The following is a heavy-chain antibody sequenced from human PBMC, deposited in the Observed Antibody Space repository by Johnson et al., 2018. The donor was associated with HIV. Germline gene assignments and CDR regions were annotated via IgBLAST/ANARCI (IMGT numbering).Heavy chain of an antibody. CDR2: ISYDGSNK. CDR1: GFTFSDYA. D-gene: IGHD7-27*01. J-gene: IGHJ3*02. Sequence: QVQLVESGGGVVQPGRSLRLSCAASGFTFSDYAMHWVRQAPGKGLELVEVISYDGSNKYYADSVKGRFTISRDNSKNTLYLQMNSLRAEDTAVFYCGMSGVEDAAFDIWGQGTMVTVSS. V-gene: IGHV3-30*04. CDR3: GMSGVEDAAFDI.